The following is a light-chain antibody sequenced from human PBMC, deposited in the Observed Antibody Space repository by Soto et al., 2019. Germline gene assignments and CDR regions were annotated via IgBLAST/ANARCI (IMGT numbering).Light chain of an antibody. CDR3: QQYTDSRT. Sequence: DIFVTRSPAILSVSPGESVTLSFRASQSVTNSYLAWYQQKPGQAPRLLIYGASSRATGVPDRFSGSGSGTDFTLTISRLEPEDFAVYYCQQYTDSRTFGQGTKVDIK. J-gene: IGKJ1*01. V-gene: IGKV3-20*01. CDR2: GAS. CDR1: QSVTNSY.